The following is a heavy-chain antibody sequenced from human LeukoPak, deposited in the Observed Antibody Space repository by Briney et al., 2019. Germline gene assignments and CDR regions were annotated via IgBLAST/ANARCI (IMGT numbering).Heavy chain of an antibody. CDR2: INPNSGGT. Sequence: ASVKVSCKASGYTFTGYYMHWVRQAPGQGLEWMGWINPNSGGTNYAQKFQGRVTMTRDTSISTAYMELSRLRSDDTAVYYCARELSGSYVNNWFDPWGQGTLVTVSS. D-gene: IGHD1-26*01. CDR3: ARELSGSYVNNWFDP. J-gene: IGHJ5*02. V-gene: IGHV1-2*02. CDR1: GYTFTGYY.